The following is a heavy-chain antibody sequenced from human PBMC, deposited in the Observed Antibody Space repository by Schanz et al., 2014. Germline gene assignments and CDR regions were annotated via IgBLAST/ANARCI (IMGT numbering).Heavy chain of an antibody. D-gene: IGHD3-10*01. J-gene: IGHJ6*02. CDR3: AKDGPGGSGSYSADGDMDV. CDR2: ISGGGGTT. CDR1: GFSVGNKY. Sequence: EVQLVESGGTLVRPGGSLRLSCAASGFSVGNKYMNWVRQAPGKGLEWVSAISGGGGTTYYTDSVKGRFTISRDNSKSTLYLQMNSLRAEDTAVYYCAKDGPGGSGSYSADGDMDVWGQGTTVTVSS. V-gene: IGHV3-23*04.